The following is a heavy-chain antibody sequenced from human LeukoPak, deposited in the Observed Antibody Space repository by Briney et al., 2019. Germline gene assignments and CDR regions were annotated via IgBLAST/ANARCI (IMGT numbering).Heavy chain of an antibody. CDR1: GGSIRSSHYY. CDR2: IYYSGKT. V-gene: IGHV4-39*02. CDR3: AREAIVGGSSRFED. J-gene: IGHJ4*02. Sequence: SETLSLTCTISGGSIRSSHYYWGWIRQPPGKRLEWIGSIYYSGKTYDNASLKSRITISVDTSKNEFSLKVNSVTAADTAVYYCAREAIVGGSSRFEDWGQGTLVTVYS. D-gene: IGHD3-22*01.